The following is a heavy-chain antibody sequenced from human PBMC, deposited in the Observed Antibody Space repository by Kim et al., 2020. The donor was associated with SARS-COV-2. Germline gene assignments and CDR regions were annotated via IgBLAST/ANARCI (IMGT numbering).Heavy chain of an antibody. D-gene: IGHD6-13*01. CDR3: AKGARVYSSSWYYYYYMDV. V-gene: IGHV3-30*18. CDR2: ISYDGSNK. J-gene: IGHJ6*03. CDR1: GFTFSSYG. Sequence: GGSLRLSCAASGFTFSSYGMHWVRQAPGKGLEWVAVISYDGSNKYYADSVKGRFTISRDNSKNTLYLQMNSLRAEDTAVYYCAKGARVYSSSWYYYYYMDVWGKGTTVTVSS.